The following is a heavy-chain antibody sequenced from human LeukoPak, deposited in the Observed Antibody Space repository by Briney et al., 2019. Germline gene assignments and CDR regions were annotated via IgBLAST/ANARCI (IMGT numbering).Heavy chain of an antibody. CDR3: ASAPAYYDYVWGSYRPYGMDV. CDR1: GGSISSDNYY. J-gene: IGHJ6*02. Sequence: SQTLSLTCTVSGGSISSDNYYWNWIRQHPGRDQQCIGYIYPSGNTSYNPSLMSRVTISLDSSKIQFSLRLNSVTAADTAVYYCASAPAYYDYVWGSYRPYGMDVWGQGTTVTVSS. CDR2: IYPSGNT. V-gene: IGHV4-31*03. D-gene: IGHD3-16*02.